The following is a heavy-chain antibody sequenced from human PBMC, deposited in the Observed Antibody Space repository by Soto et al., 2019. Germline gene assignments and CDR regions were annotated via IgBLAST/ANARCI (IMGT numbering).Heavy chain of an antibody. CDR3: TTSSWTGAGLDF. V-gene: IGHV1-8*01. J-gene: IGHJ4*01. D-gene: IGHD6-13*01. CDR2: MNPRSGKT. CDR1: GYTFTSWD. Sequence: QVQLVQSGAEVKKPGASVKVSCKASGYTFTSWDVYWVRQAAGHGLEWRGYMNPRSGKTGYEQKFQCRVTMTRDRSISTAYMARSSLTSDDTAVYYCTTSSWTGAGLDFWGQGTPATVSS.